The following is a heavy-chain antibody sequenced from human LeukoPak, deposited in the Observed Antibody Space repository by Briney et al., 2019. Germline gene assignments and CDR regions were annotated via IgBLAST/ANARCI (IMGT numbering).Heavy chain of an antibody. V-gene: IGHV4-39*01. CDR2: IYYSGST. D-gene: IGHD2-21*02. J-gene: IGHJ4*02. CDR1: GGSISSSSYY. CDR3: ARRNPTYCGGDCSSDYYFDY. Sequence: SSETLSLTCTVSGGSISSSSYYWGWIRQPPAKGLEWIGSIYYSGSTYYNPSLKSRVTISVDTSKNQFSLKLSSVTAADTAVYYCARRNPTYCGGDCSSDYYFDYWGQGTLVTVSS.